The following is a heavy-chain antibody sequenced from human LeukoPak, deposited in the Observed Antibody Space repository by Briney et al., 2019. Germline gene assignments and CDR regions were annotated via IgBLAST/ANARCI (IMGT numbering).Heavy chain of an antibody. CDR1: GFTFSSYA. V-gene: IGHV3-53*01. CDR3: ARRTTVGAFDI. J-gene: IGHJ3*02. D-gene: IGHD4-17*01. Sequence: GGSLRLSCAASGFTFSSYAMSWVRQAPGKGLEWVSVIYSGGSTYYADSVKGRFTISRDNSKNTLYLQMNSLRAEDTAVYYCARRTTVGAFDIWGQGTMVTVSS. CDR2: IYSGGST.